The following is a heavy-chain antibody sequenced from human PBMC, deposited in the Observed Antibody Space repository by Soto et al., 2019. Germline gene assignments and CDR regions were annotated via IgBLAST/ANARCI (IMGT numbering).Heavy chain of an antibody. D-gene: IGHD6-13*01. V-gene: IGHV3-33*01. CDR3: ARDLPERGQQLVETSDY. CDR2: IWYDGSNK. J-gene: IGHJ4*02. CDR1: GFTFSSYG. Sequence: QVQLVESGGGVVQPGRSLRLSCAASGFTFSSYGMHWVRQAPGKGLEWVAVIWYDGSNKYYADSVKGRFTISRDNSKNTLYLQMNSLRAEDTAVYYCARDLPERGQQLVETSDYWGQGTLVTVSS.